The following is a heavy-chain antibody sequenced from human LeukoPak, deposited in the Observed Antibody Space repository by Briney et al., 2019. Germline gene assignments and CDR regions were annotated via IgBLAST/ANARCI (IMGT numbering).Heavy chain of an antibody. CDR2: IYYSGST. D-gene: IGHD3-22*01. CDR1: GGSISSYY. J-gene: IGHJ4*02. CDR3: AREYYYDSSAYYRYFDY. V-gene: IGHV4-59*01. Sequence: SETLSLTCTVSGGSISSYYWSRIRQPPGKGLEWIGYIYYSGSTNYNPSLKSRVTISVDTSKNQFSLNLSSVTAADTAVYYCAREYYYDSSAYYRYFDYWGQGALVTVSS.